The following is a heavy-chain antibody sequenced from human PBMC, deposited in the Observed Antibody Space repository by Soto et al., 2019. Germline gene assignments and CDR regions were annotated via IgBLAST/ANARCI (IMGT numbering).Heavy chain of an antibody. CDR1: GYTFTDYW. Sequence: PGQSLKISCQGSGYTFTDYWIARVRQIPGKGLEYVGIVYPGDSDTRYSPSFQGQVTISVDTSTSTAYMQWNSLKASYSASYYCARRLKADCGSTPFQSAFDVGGGGTTVTVPS. D-gene: IGHD2-21*01. V-gene: IGHV5-51*01. CDR2: VYPGDSDT. J-gene: IGHJ6*04. CDR3: ARRLKADCGSTPFQSAFDV.